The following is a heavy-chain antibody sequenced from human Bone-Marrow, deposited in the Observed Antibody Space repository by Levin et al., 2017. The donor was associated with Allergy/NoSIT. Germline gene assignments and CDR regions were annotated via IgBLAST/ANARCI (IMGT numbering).Heavy chain of an antibody. J-gene: IGHJ4*02. CDR1: GFTFSSYA. CDR2: ISGSGGST. D-gene: IGHD1-26*01. Sequence: QSGGSLRLSCAASGFTFSSYAMSWVRQAPGKGLEWVSAISGSGGSTYYADSVKGRFTISRDNSKNTLYLQMNSLRAEDTAVYYCTKLIVGATRDDYWGQGTLVTVSS. V-gene: IGHV3-23*01. CDR3: TKLIVGATRDDY.